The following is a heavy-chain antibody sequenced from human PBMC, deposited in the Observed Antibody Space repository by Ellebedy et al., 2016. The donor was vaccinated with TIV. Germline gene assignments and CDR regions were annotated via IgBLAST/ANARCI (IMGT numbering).Heavy chain of an antibody. D-gene: IGHD6-19*01. Sequence: PGGSLRLSCAASGFTVSGDYMSWVRQAPGKGLEWVSAIYSGGSTYYADSVKGRFTISRDNSKNALYLQMHSLRAEDTAVYYCARAGSSGWEAYFDLWGRGTLVTVSS. CDR1: GFTVSGDY. V-gene: IGHV3-53*01. CDR3: ARAGSSGWEAYFDL. J-gene: IGHJ2*01. CDR2: IYSGGST.